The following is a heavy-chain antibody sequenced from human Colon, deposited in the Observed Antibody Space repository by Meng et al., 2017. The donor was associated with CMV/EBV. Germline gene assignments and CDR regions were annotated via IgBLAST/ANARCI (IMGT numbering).Heavy chain of an antibody. D-gene: IGHD3-10*02. CDR3: ARGQGTMYD. CDR1: GFTFNSHV. CDR2: ISSSSAYI. J-gene: IGHJ4*01. Sequence: GGSLRLSCAASGFTFNSHVMSWVRQAPGKGLEWVSSISSSSAYIYYADLVKGRFTISRDNAQNSLYLQMNSLRTEDMAVYYCARGQGTMYDWGHGTLVTVSS. V-gene: IGHV3-21*01.